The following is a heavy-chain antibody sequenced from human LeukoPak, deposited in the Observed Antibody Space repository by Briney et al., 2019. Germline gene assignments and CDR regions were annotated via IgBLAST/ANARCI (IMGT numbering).Heavy chain of an antibody. CDR3: ARSSLAVYFDY. Sequence: SETLSLTCTDSGGSISSGSYYWNWIRQPAGKRLEWLGHVFTRGTTNYNASLKGRLTISLDTARNQFSLYLSSVTAADTAMYFCARSSLAVYFDYWGQGTLVTASS. J-gene: IGHJ4*02. CDR2: VFTRGTT. V-gene: IGHV4-61*09. CDR1: GGSISSGSYY. D-gene: IGHD6-19*01.